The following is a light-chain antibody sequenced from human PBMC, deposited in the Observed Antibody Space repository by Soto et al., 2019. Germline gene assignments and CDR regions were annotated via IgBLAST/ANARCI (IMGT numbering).Light chain of an antibody. CDR2: GAS. CDR3: QHYGDSSYT. Sequence: EIVLTQSPGTLSLSPGERATLSCRASQSVSRSYLAWYQQKPGQAPRLLIYGASSRATRIPDRFTGSGSGTDFTLTISRLEPEDFAVYSCQHYGDSSYTFRQGTKLEIK. V-gene: IGKV3-20*01. CDR1: QSVSRSY. J-gene: IGKJ2*01.